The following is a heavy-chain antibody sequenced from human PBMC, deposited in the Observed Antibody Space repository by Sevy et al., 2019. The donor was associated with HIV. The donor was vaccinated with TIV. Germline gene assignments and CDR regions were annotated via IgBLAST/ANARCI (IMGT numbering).Heavy chain of an antibody. Sequence: GGSLRLSCAASGFTFSSYDMHWVRQATGKGLEWVSAIGTAGDTYYPGSVKGRFTISRENAKNSLYLQMNSLRAGDTAVYYCARDCIAARQEGAFDIWGQGTMVTVSS. V-gene: IGHV3-13*01. CDR2: IGTAGDT. D-gene: IGHD6-6*01. CDR1: GFTFSSYD. J-gene: IGHJ3*02. CDR3: ARDCIAARQEGAFDI.